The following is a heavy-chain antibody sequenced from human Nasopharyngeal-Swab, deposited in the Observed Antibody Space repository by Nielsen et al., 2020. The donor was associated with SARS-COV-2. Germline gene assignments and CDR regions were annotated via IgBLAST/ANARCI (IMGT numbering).Heavy chain of an antibody. D-gene: IGHD2-15*01. CDR3: ATTGMVVAATWYFDY. CDR2: ISGSGGST. CDR1: GFTFDDYA. Sequence: GESLKISCAASGFTFDDYAMHWVRQAPGKGLEWVSAISGSGGSTYYADSVKGRFTISRDNSKNTLYLQMNSLRAEDTAVYYCATTGMVVAATWYFDYWGQGTLVTVSS. J-gene: IGHJ4*02. V-gene: IGHV3-23*01.